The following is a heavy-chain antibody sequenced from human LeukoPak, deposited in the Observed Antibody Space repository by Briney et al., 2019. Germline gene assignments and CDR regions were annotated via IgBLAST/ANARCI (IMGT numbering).Heavy chain of an antibody. J-gene: IGHJ1*01. CDR3: ARVGGSYHTAEYFQH. D-gene: IGHD1-26*01. V-gene: IGHV3-48*03. CDR2: ISSSGSTI. CDR1: GFTFSSYE. Sequence: GGSLRLSCAASGFTFSSYEMNWVRQAPGKGLEWVSYISSSGSTIYYADSVKGRFTISRDNAKNSLYLQMNSLRAEDTAVYYCARVGGSYHTAEYFQHWGQGTLVTVSS.